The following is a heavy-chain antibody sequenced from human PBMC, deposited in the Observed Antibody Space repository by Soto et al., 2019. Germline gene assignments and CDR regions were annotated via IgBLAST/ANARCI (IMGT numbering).Heavy chain of an antibody. CDR2: IRDSGSRA. D-gene: IGHD5-12*01. CDR1: GFSFSDYV. Sequence: DVQLLESGGGLVQPGGSLRLSCEVSGFSFSDYVMSWVRQAPGKGLEWVSRIRDSGSRAYYSESVQGRFTISRDKSKNTLYLHMNSLRVDDTAVCYCANGRGPRLGVHYFDSWGQGTLVTVSS. V-gene: IGHV3-23*01. J-gene: IGHJ4*02. CDR3: ANGRGPRLGVHYFDS.